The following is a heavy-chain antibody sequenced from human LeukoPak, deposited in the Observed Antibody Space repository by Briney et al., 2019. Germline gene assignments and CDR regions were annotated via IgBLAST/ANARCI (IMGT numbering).Heavy chain of an antibody. V-gene: IGHV3-30*03. CDR3: VRDFPNSKPRFDW. CDR1: GFTFTSYN. CDR2: ISYDGNKK. Sequence: GGSLRLSCAASGFTFTSYNFHWVRQAPGKGLQWVGMISYDGNKKYEDSVKGRITISRENSKNTLYLQMTSLRLEDTAVYFCVRDFPNSKPRFDWWGQGTLVTVSS. J-gene: IGHJ4*02. D-gene: IGHD2/OR15-2a*01.